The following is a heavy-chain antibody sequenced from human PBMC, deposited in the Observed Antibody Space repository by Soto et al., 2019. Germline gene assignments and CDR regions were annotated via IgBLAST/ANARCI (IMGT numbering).Heavy chain of an antibody. CDR3: AKPPDYNWNDY. V-gene: IGHV3-30*18. CDR1: GFFFSSYG. J-gene: IGHJ4*02. D-gene: IGHD1-20*01. CDR2: ISYDGSIQ. Sequence: GGSLRLSCAASGFFFSSYGMHWVRQAPGKGLEWVAVISYDGSIQYSTDSLKGRFTISRDNSKDTLYLQMNNLRTEDTAVYYCAKPPDYNWNDYWGQGTLVTVSS.